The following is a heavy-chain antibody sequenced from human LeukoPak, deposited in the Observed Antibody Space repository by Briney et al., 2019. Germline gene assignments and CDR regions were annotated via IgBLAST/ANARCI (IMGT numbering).Heavy chain of an antibody. V-gene: IGHV3-48*03. Sequence: GGSLRLSCAASGFTFSSYEMNWVRQAPGKGLEWVSYISSSGSTIYYADSVKGRFTISRDNAKNSLYLQMNSLRAEDTAVYYCARDEMSTVTNSYFDYWGQGTLVTVSS. D-gene: IGHD4-17*01. J-gene: IGHJ4*02. CDR1: GFTFSSYE. CDR3: ARDEMSTVTNSYFDY. CDR2: ISSSGSTI.